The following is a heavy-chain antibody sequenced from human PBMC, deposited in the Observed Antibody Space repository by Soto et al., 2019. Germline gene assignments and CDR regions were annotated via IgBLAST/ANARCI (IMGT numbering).Heavy chain of an antibody. D-gene: IGHD2-15*01. J-gene: IGHJ4*02. CDR3: ARGGIGGYDHVVVVADRGFYFDY. V-gene: IGHV4-34*01. CDR2: INHSGST. Sequence: QVQLQQWGAGLLKPSETLSLTCAVYGGSFSGYYWSWIHQPPGKGLEWIGEINHSGSTNYNPSLKSRVTISVDTSKNQFSLKLSSVTAADTAVYYCARGGIGGYDHVVVVADRGFYFDYWGQGTLVTVSS. CDR1: GGSFSGYY.